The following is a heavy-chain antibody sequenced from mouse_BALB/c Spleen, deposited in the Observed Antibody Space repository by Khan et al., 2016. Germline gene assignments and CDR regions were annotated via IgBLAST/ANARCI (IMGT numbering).Heavy chain of an antibody. J-gene: IGHJ4*01. CDR1: GFDFSGYW. V-gene: IGHV4-1*02. Sequence: EVQLVESGGGLVQPGGSLKLSCAASGFDFSGYWMSWVRQAPGKGLEWIGEISPDSSTINYTPSLKDTFIISRDNAKNTLYLQMNKVRSEDTALYYCARPVYTRAMDFWGQGTSVTVSS. CDR3: ARPVYTRAMDF. CDR2: ISPDSSTI.